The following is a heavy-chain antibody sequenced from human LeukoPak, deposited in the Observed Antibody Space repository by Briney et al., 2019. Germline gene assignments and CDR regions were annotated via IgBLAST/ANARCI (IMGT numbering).Heavy chain of an antibody. CDR2: IYTSGST. CDR3: ARDKQRYGSGSYPYYYYYMDV. J-gene: IGHJ6*03. CDR1: GGSISSGSYY. V-gene: IGHV4-61*02. Sequence: SETLSLTCTVSGGSISSGSYYWSWIRQPAGKGLEWIGRIYTSGSTNYNPSLKSRVTISVDTSKNQFSLKLSSVTAADTAVYYCARDKQRYGSGSYPYYYYYMDVWGKGTTVTISS. D-gene: IGHD3-10*01.